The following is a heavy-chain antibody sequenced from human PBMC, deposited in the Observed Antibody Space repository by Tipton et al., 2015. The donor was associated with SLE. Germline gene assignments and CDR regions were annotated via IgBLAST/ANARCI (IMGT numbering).Heavy chain of an antibody. V-gene: IGHV4-34*01. CDR1: GGSFSGYY. CDR2: IDHRGRT. Sequence: TLSLTCAVYGGSFSGYYWSWIRQPPGKGLEWIGEIDHRGRTKNNPSLKSRVTISIDTSKNQFSLKLSSVTAADTAVYYCARHSRGWQRPYYFDYWGQGTLVTVSS. CDR3: ARHSRGWQRPYYFDY. D-gene: IGHD6-19*01. J-gene: IGHJ4*02.